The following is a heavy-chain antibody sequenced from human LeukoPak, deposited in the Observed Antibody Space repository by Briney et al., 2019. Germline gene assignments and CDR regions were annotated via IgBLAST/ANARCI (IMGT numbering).Heavy chain of an antibody. J-gene: IGHJ6*03. CDR3: ARVDVFGVVSSDYYYYYMDV. V-gene: IGHV4-4*07. Sequence: SETLSLICSVSGGSISGYYWSWIRQPAGKGLEWIGRIYTSGSTNYNPSLKSRVTMSVDTSKNQFSPKLSYVTAADTAVYYCARVDVFGVVSSDYYYYYMDVWGKGTTVTVSS. CDR1: GGSISGYY. CDR2: IYTSGST. D-gene: IGHD3-3*01.